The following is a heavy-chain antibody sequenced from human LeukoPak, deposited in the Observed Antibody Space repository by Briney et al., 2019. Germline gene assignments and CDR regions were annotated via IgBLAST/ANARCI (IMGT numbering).Heavy chain of an antibody. CDR3: ARVAVSGPTGWFDS. Sequence: PGGSLRLSCAGSGFALKSYSLSWVRQAPGKGLEWVSSISSTSAYIYYADSVRGRFTISRDNVDNVVYLQMNSLGAEDTAVYYCARVAVSGPTGWFDSWGQGTLVIVSS. V-gene: IGHV3-21*01. D-gene: IGHD2-8*02. J-gene: IGHJ5*01. CDR2: ISSTSAYI. CDR1: GFALKSYS.